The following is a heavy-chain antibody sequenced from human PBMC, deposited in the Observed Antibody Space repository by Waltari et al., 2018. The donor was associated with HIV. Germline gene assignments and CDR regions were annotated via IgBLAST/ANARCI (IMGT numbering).Heavy chain of an antibody. Sequence: QVQLVESGGGVVQPGGSLRLSCAASGFTFSSYGMHWVRQAPGKGLEWVAFIRYDGSNKYDADSVKGRFTISRDNSKNTLYLQMNSLRAEDTAVYYCAKAQGTGGYWGQGTLVTVSS. CDR3: AKAQGTGGY. CDR1: GFTFSSYG. CDR2: IRYDGSNK. D-gene: IGHD1-1*01. V-gene: IGHV3-30*02. J-gene: IGHJ4*02.